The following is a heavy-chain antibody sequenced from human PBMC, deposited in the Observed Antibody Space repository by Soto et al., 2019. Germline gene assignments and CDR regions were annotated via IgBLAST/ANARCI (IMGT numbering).Heavy chain of an antibody. CDR2: INAGNGNT. J-gene: IGHJ4*02. D-gene: IGHD3-10*01. CDR3: ARVYGSGSYWGRGYFDY. V-gene: IGHV1-3*01. CDR1: GYTFTSYA. Sequence: QVQLVHSGAEVKKPGASVKVSCKASGYTFTSYAMHWVRQAPGQRLEWMGWINAGNGNTKYSQKFQGRVTITRDTSASTAYMELSSLRSEDTAVYYCARVYGSGSYWGRGYFDYWGQGTLVTVSS.